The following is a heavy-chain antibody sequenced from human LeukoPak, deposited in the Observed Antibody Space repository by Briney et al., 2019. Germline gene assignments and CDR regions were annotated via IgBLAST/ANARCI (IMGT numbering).Heavy chain of an antibody. CDR2: INPANSVI. Sequence: GESLKISCKGFGYDFTDYWIAWVRQRPGKGLEWMGNINPANSVITHSPSFRGQVTISVDNSVSTAYLQLTSLQASDTAICYCTRHYHYAWFGYWGQGSPVTVSS. V-gene: IGHV5-51*01. CDR1: GYDFTDYW. CDR3: TRHYHYAWFGY. J-gene: IGHJ4*02. D-gene: IGHD3-16*01.